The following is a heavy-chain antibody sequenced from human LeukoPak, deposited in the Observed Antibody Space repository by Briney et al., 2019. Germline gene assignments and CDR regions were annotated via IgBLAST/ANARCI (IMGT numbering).Heavy chain of an antibody. V-gene: IGHV3-21*01. D-gene: IGHD6-6*01. CDR3: ARYSSSSLDY. Sequence: GGSLRLSCAASGFTFSNYNMNWVRQAPGKAMEWVSSITSSGTYIFYADSVKGRFTISRDNAKNSLYLQMDSLGPEDTAVYYCARYSSSSLDYWGQGTLVTVSS. J-gene: IGHJ4*02. CDR2: ITSSGTYI. CDR1: GFTFSNYN.